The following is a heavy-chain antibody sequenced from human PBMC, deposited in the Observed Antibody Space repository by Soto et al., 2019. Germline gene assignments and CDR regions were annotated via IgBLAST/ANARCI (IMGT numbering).Heavy chain of an antibody. J-gene: IGHJ4*02. Sequence: AASVKVSCKASGYTFTSYDINWVRQATGQGLEWMGWMNPNSGNTGYAQKFQGRVTMTRNTSISTAYMELSSLRSEDTAVYYCARGQSRDIVATIIIDYWGQGTLVTVSS. V-gene: IGHV1-8*01. D-gene: IGHD5-12*01. CDR3: ARGQSRDIVATIIIDY. CDR2: MNPNSGNT. CDR1: GYTFTSYD.